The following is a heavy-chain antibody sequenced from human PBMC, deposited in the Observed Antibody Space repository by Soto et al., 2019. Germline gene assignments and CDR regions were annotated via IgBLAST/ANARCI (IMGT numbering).Heavy chain of an antibody. CDR3: ATRGLPHYYYYGMDV. V-gene: IGHV1-69*06. Sequence: GASVKVSCKAAAGTFRSYAMSWVRQAPGQGLEWMGGIIPMFGTPNYAQNFKGRLTMTEDTSTDTAYMELSSLRSEDTAVYYCATRGLPHYYYYGMDVWGQGTTVTVSS. J-gene: IGHJ6*02. CDR2: IIPMFGTP. D-gene: IGHD3-10*01. CDR1: AGTFRSYA.